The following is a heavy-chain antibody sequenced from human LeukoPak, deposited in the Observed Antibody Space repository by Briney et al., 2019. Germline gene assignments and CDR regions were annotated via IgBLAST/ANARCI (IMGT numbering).Heavy chain of an antibody. J-gene: IGHJ4*02. Sequence: SETLSLTCTVSGGSISSYYWSWIRQPPGKGLEWIGYIYYSGSTNYNPSLKSRVTISVDTSKNQFSLKLSSVTAADTAVYYCATGHCSSTSCYRGVYFDYWGQGTLVTVSS. CDR1: GGSISSYY. CDR2: IYYSGST. D-gene: IGHD2-2*01. CDR3: ATGHCSSTSCYRGVYFDY. V-gene: IGHV4-59*08.